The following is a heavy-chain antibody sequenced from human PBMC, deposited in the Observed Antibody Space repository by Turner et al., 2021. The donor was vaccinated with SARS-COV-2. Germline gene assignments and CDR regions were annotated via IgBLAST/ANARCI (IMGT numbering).Heavy chain of an antibody. D-gene: IGHD5-18*01. CDR2: IYYSGST. J-gene: IGHJ6*02. Sequence: QLQLQESGPGLVKPSETLSLTCTVPGGPISSSTYYWGWIRQPPGKGLEWIGNIYYSGSTYYHPSLKSRGPISVDTSKTQFSLKLSSVTAADTAVYYCARLMDTAMDYYGMDVWGQGTTVTVSS. V-gene: IGHV4-39*01. CDR3: ARLMDTAMDYYGMDV. CDR1: GGPISSSTYY.